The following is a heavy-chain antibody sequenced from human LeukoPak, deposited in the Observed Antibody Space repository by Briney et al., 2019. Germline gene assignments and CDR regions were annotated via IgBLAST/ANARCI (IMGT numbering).Heavy chain of an antibody. Sequence: GGSLRLSCAASGFTVSSNYMSWVRQAPGKGLEWVSVIYSGGSTYYADSVKGRFTISRDNSKSTLYLQMNSLRAEDTAVYYCAKGSSGWYHYFDYWGQGTLVTVSS. J-gene: IGHJ4*02. CDR1: GFTVSSNY. V-gene: IGHV3-53*05. D-gene: IGHD6-19*01. CDR3: AKGSSGWYHYFDY. CDR2: IYSGGST.